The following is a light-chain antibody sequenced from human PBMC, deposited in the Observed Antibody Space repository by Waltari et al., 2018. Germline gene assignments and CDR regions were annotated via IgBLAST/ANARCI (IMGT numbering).Light chain of an antibody. CDR3: QAWDSNIAV. CDR2: QDG. CDR1: KLGDKF. Sequence: SYDLTQPPSVSVSPGQTASITCSGNKLGDKFAYWYQQKPGQSPVLIIYQDGKRPSGIPVRFSGSNSGDTATLSISGAQAVDEADYYCQAWDSNIAVFGGGTKLTVL. V-gene: IGLV3-1*01. J-gene: IGLJ2*01.